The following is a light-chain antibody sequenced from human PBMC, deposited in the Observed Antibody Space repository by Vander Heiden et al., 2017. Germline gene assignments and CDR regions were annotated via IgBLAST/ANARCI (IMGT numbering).Light chain of an antibody. CDR1: SSDVGGYNY. CDR3: SSYAGSDNVV. Sequence: HSALTQPPSASVSPGQSVTFSSAGASSDVGGYNYVSYNQQHPGKAPKLMIYEVNKRPSGIPVRFSGSRSGNTASLTVSGLQAEDEADYYCSSYAGSDNVVFGAGTKLTVL. CDR2: EVN. J-gene: IGLJ2*01. V-gene: IGLV2-8*01.